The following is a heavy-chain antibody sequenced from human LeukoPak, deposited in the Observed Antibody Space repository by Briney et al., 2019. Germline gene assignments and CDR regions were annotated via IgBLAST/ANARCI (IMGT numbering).Heavy chain of an antibody. J-gene: IGHJ4*02. D-gene: IGHD6-13*01. CDR3: ATTPREYSSTWYYFDY. Sequence: PSETLSLTCAVYGGSFSGYYWSWIRQSPGKGLEWIGSIYHSGSTYYNPSLKSRVTMSVDTSKKQFSLNLSSVTAADTAVYYCATTPREYSSTWYYFDYWGQGILVTVSS. CDR2: IYHSGST. CDR1: GGSFSGYY. V-gene: IGHV4-34*01.